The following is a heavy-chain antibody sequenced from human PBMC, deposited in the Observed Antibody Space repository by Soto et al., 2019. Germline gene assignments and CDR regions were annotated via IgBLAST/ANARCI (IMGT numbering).Heavy chain of an antibody. CDR1: GYTFTNYG. D-gene: IGHD3-22*01. CDR3: ARNHYYDSSGYYREDY. CDR2: LSAYNGDT. V-gene: IGHV1-18*01. Sequence: QVQLVQSGPEVKKPGASVKVSCKASGYTFTNYGITWVRQAPGQGLEWMGWLSAYNGDTKFPQRLQGRLSMTIDTSTTTAYMELRSLRSDDTAVYYCARNHYYDSSGYYREDYWGQGTLVTVSS. J-gene: IGHJ4*02.